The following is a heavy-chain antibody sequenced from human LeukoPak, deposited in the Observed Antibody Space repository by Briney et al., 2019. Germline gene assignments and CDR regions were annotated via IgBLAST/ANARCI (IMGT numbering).Heavy chain of an antibody. CDR3: ARGPHDILTGYYLFDY. CDR2: ISYDGSNK. J-gene: IGHJ4*02. Sequence: PGGSLRLSYAASGFTFSSYGMHWVRQAPGKGLEWVAVISYDGSNKYYADSVKGRFTISRDNSKNTLYLQMNSLRAEDTAVYYCARGPHDILTGYYLFDYWGQGTLVTVSS. V-gene: IGHV3-30*03. CDR1: GFTFSSYG. D-gene: IGHD3-9*01.